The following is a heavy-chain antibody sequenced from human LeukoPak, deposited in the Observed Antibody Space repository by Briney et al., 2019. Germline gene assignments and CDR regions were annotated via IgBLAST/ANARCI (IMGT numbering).Heavy chain of an antibody. CDR3: ARDTSYYYDSSGHDY. CDR2: INPNSGGK. V-gene: IGHV1-2*02. J-gene: IGHJ4*02. Sequence: GAAVTVSFMASGYTFTDYYLHWVRPAPGQGLAGLGWINPNSGGKNYAQKFQGRVTLTRDTSISTAYMELSRLRSDDTAVYYCARDTSYYYDSSGHDYWGQGTLVTVSS. CDR1: GYTFTDYY. D-gene: IGHD3-22*01.